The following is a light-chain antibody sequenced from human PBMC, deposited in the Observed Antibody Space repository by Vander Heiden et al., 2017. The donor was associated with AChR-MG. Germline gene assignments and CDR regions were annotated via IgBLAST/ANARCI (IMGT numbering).Light chain of an antibody. CDR2: GAS. CDR3: QQYGSAPRYT. CDR1: QSVSSSY. Sequence: EIVLTQSPGTLSLSPGERASQSVSSSYLAWYQQKPGQAPRLLIYGASSRATGIPDRFSGSGSGTDFTLTISRLEPEDFAVYYCQQYGSAPRYTFGQGTKLEIK. J-gene: IGKJ2*01. V-gene: IGKV3-20*01.